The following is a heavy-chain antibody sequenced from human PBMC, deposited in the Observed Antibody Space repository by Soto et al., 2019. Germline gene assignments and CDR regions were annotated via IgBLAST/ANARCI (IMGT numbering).Heavy chain of an antibody. V-gene: IGHV4-59*01. CDR3: ARDRLAATASEVALDI. Sequence: QVQLQESGPGLVKPSETLSLTCTVSGGSISSYFWNWLRQSPGKGLEWIGYVSYPGSTKYNTYLKSRATISVDTSKNQFSLKLNSVTAADTAMYYCARDRLAATASEVALDIWGQGTMVIVS. D-gene: IGHD6-13*01. CDR2: VSYPGST. CDR1: GGSISSYF. J-gene: IGHJ3*02.